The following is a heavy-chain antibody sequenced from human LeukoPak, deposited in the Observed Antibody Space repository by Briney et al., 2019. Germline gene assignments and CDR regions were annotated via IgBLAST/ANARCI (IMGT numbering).Heavy chain of an antibody. Sequence: GGSLRLSCAASGFTFSNYWMGWVRQAPGKGLEWVANIKQDGSDKYYVDSVKGRFTISRDNAKNSLYLQMNSLRAEDTAVYYCARARMDYFDYWGQGTLVTVSS. J-gene: IGHJ4*02. CDR2: IKQDGSDK. V-gene: IGHV3-7*03. D-gene: IGHD2-2*03. CDR1: GFTFSNYW. CDR3: ARARMDYFDY.